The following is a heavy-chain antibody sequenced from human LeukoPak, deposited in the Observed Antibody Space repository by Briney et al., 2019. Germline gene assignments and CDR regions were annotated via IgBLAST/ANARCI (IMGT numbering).Heavy chain of an antibody. CDR3: ARDRGGSAFDI. V-gene: IGHV3-74*01. CDR1: GFTFRSYW. J-gene: IGHJ3*02. Sequence: QPGGSLRLSCAPSGFTFRSYWMHWVRQAPGKGLVWVSRINSDGSSTSYADSVKGRFTISRDNAKNTLYLQRNSVRAEDTAVYHCARDRGGSAFDILGQGTMVTVSS. CDR2: INSDGSST. D-gene: IGHD3-10*01.